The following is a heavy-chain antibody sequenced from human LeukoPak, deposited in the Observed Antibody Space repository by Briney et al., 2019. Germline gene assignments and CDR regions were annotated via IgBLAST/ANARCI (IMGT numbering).Heavy chain of an antibody. CDR3: AKGVTMVRGVSAFDY. J-gene: IGHJ4*02. Sequence: GGSLRLSCAASGFTFSSDAMRWVRQALGKGLEWVSAISSSGGTTYYADSVRGRFIISRDSSKNTLYLQMNSLRAEDTAVYYCAKGVTMVRGVSAFDYWGQGTLVTVSS. D-gene: IGHD3-10*01. CDR2: ISSSGGTT. CDR1: GFTFSSDA. V-gene: IGHV3-23*01.